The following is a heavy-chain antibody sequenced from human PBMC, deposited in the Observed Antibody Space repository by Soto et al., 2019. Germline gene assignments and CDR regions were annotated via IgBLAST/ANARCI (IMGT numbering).Heavy chain of an antibody. V-gene: IGHV1-18*01. Sequence: ASVKVSCKASGYTFTSYGISWVRQAPGQGLEWMGWISANNGNTNYAQKLQGRVTMTTDTSTSTAYMELRRLRSDDTAVYYCAREVRRPDYYYYGMDVWGQGTTVTVSS. J-gene: IGHJ6*02. D-gene: IGHD6-25*01. CDR1: GYTFTSYG. CDR3: AREVRRPDYYYYGMDV. CDR2: ISANNGNT.